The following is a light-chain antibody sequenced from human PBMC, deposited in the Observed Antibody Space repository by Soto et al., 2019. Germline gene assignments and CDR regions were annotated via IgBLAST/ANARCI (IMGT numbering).Light chain of an antibody. J-gene: IGKJ1*01. CDR1: QSVLYSSSNKNF. V-gene: IGKV4-1*01. Sequence: DIVMTQSPDSLAVSLGERATINCKSSQSVLYSSSNKNFLAWYQQRPGQPPKLLIYWASTRESWVPDRFSGSGSGTDFTLTISNLQAEDVAVYYCQQYYNIPRTFGQGTKVEIK. CDR2: WAS. CDR3: QQYYNIPRT.